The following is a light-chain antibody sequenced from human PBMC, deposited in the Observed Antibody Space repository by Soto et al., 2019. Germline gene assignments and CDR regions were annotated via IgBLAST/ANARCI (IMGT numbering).Light chain of an antibody. CDR1: QSISSY. CDR3: HQVNDWPRGT. CDR2: GAS. V-gene: IGKV3-15*01. J-gene: IGKJ1*01. Sequence: EIVMTQSPATLSVSPGERATLSCRASQSISSYLAWYQQKPGQAPRLLIYGASTRATDIPARFSGGGSGTEFTLTINRLQSEDVAVYYCHQVNDWPRGTFGQGTKVEV.